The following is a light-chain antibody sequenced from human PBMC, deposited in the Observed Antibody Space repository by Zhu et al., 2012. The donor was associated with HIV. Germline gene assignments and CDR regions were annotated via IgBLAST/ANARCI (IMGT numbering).Light chain of an antibody. CDR3: QHET. CDR1: QTITANY. CDR2: DTS. Sequence: PRERATLSCRASQTITANYLAWYQQKPGHAPRLLIYDTSRRATGVPDRFTGSGSGTEFTLTISRLEPEDFAVYYCQHETFGQGTKVDIK. J-gene: IGKJ1*01. V-gene: IGKV3D-20*02.